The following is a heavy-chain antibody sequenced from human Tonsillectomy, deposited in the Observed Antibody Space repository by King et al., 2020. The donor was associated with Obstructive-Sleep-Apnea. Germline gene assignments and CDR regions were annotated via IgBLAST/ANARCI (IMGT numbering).Heavy chain of an antibody. CDR3: ARLRVSFSVGGTFGMDV. CDR2: IFSDGTT. Sequence: QLQESGTGLVRPSETLSLTCNVSGDYNNTPHYYWGWIRHRPGRVLEWIGHIFSDGTTYYSPSLRSRLTIYLDTPKNQFSLKLTSVTAADTALYYCARLRVSFSVGGTFGMDVWGRGTTVTVSS. V-gene: IGHV4-39*01. J-gene: IGHJ6*02. CDR1: GDYNNTPHYY. D-gene: IGHD1-26*01.